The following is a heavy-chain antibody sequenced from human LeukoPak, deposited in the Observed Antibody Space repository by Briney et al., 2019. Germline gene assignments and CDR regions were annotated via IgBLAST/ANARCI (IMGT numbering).Heavy chain of an antibody. CDR3: ANRGSSSWYYFDY. V-gene: IGHV1-69*13. J-gene: IGHJ4*02. CDR2: IIPIFGTA. CDR1: GGTFSSYA. D-gene: IGHD6-13*01. Sequence: AASVKVSCKASGGTFSSYAISWVRQAPGQGLEWMGGIIPIFGTANYAQKFQGRVTITADESTSTAYMELSSLRSEDTAVYYCANRGSSSWYYFDYWGQGTLVTVSS.